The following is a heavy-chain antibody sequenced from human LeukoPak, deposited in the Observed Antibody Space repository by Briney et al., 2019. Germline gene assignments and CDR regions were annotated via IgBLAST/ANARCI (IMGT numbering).Heavy chain of an antibody. CDR2: INRDGSRT. CDR3: ARANYYDSRGNYGMDV. V-gene: IGHV3-74*01. J-gene: IGHJ6*02. CDR1: GFTFSNHW. Sequence: GGSLRLSCAASGFTFSNHWMHWVRQAPGKGLTWVSRINRDGSRTDYADSVKGRFTISRDDAKNTLYLQVNSLRAEDTAVYYCARANYYDSRGNYGMDVWGQGTTVTVSS. D-gene: IGHD3-22*01.